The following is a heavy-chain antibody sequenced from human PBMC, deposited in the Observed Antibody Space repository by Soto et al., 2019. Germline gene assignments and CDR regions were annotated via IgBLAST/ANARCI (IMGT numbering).Heavy chain of an antibody. Sequence: ASVKVSCKASGYTFNFYGITWVRQAPGQGLEWMGWISGFNGNTNYAADLQGRVTMTTDTSTTTAYMELRGLRSDDTAVYYCARIGVSSGHESPDFDSWGQGTLVTVSS. J-gene: IGHJ4*02. V-gene: IGHV1-18*01. D-gene: IGHD3-16*01. CDR2: ISGFNGNT. CDR1: GYTFNFYG. CDR3: ARIGVSSGHESPDFDS.